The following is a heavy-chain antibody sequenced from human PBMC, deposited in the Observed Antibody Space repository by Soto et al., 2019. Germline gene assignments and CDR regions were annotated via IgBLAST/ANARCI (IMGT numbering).Heavy chain of an antibody. CDR3: ARDPYSSSWYGPYNWFEP. V-gene: IGHV1-18*01. CDR2: ISAYNGNT. CDR1: GYTFTSYG. Sequence: ASVKVSGKASGYTFTSYGISWVRQAPGQGLEWMGWISAYNGNTNYAQKLQGRVTMTTDTSTSTAYMELRSLRSDDTAVYYCARDPYSSSWYGPYNWFEPWGQGTPVTVAS. D-gene: IGHD6-13*01. J-gene: IGHJ5*02.